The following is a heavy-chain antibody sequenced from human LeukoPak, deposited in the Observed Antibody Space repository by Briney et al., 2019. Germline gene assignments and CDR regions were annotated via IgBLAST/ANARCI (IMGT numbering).Heavy chain of an antibody. D-gene: IGHD1-7*01. J-gene: IGHJ4*02. CDR1: RFTFSSYA. CDR2: ISGSGGST. Sequence: GGSLRLSCAASRFTFSSYAMSWVRQAPGKGLEWVSAISGSGGSTYYADSVKGRFTISRDISKNTLYLQMTSLRAEDTAVYFCATVRQGTTRDFEYWGQGTLVTVSS. V-gene: IGHV3-23*01. CDR3: ATVRQGTTRDFEY.